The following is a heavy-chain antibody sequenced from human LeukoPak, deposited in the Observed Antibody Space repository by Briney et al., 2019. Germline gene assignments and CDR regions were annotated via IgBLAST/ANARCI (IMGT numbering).Heavy chain of an antibody. J-gene: IGHJ4*02. CDR1: GGTVSNNY. CDR2: IYPDGGT. CDR3: ARLTDC. V-gene: IGHV3-66*02. Sequence: GGSLRLSCALSGGTVSNNYMSWVRQAPGKGLEWVSIIYPDGGTNYADSVKGRFIISRDDFKNTVFLHMSSLRTEDTAVYYCARLTDCWGQGALVTVSS.